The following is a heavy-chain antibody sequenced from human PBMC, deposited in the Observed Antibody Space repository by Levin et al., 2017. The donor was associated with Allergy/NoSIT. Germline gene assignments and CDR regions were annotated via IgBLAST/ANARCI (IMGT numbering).Heavy chain of an antibody. CDR1: GFTFSDYN. V-gene: IGHV3-21*01. D-gene: IGHD2-2*01. CDR3: ARQFCSTTSCCHGWFDP. Sequence: GGSLRLSCAASGFTFSDYNMNWVRQAPGKGLEWVSFVSTRSTYIYYADSVKGRFTISRDNAENSLYLQMNSLRAEDTAVYYCARQFCSTTSCCHGWFDPWGQGTLVTVSS. CDR2: VSTRSTYI. J-gene: IGHJ5*02.